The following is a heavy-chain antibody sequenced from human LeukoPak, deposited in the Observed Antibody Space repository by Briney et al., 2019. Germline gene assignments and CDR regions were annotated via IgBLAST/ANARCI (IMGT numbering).Heavy chain of an antibody. CDR1: GFTFRDYY. Sequence: GGSLRLSCAASGFTFRDYYMTWIRQAPGRGLEWVSYISSSSSYTNYAASVKGQFTISRDNAKNSLYLEMNSLRAEDTAVYYCARWSLRSRGQPNWFDPWGQGTLVTVSS. CDR3: ARWSLRSRGQPNWFDP. CDR2: ISSSSSYT. J-gene: IGHJ5*02. V-gene: IGHV3-11*03. D-gene: IGHD3-10*01.